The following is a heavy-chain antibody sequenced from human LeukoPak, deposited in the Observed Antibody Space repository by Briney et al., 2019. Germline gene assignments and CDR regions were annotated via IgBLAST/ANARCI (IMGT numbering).Heavy chain of an antibody. J-gene: IGHJ3*01. D-gene: IGHD2-15*01. CDR3: ARDWRQDNAFDL. CDR1: EFTFSSHQ. CDR2: ITQDGSEK. Sequence: GGSLRLSCAASEFTFSSHQMSWVRQAPGKGLEWVAKITQDGSEKYYMDSVKGRFIISRDNGKNSPYLQMNSLRVEDTAVYYCARDWRQDNAFDLWGQGTMVTVSS. V-gene: IGHV3-7*01.